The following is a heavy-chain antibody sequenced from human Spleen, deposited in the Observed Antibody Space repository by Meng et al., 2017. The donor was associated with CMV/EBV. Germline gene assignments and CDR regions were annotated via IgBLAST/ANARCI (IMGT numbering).Heavy chain of an antibody. Sequence: GESLKISCRGSGYSFANYWIGWVRQMPGKGLEWMGTINPGDSDTRYSPSFQGQVTISADKSISTAYLQWSSLKASDTAMYYCARQNYYDSSGYYPFQHWGQGTLVTVSS. J-gene: IGHJ1*01. D-gene: IGHD3-22*01. CDR3: ARQNYYDSSGYYPFQH. CDR2: INPGDSDT. V-gene: IGHV5-51*01. CDR1: GYSFANYW.